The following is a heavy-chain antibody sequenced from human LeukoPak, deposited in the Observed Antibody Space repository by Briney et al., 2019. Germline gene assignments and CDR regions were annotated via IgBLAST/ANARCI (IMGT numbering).Heavy chain of an antibody. J-gene: IGHJ4*02. CDR3: ARWASGGSADFDY. CDR1: GYSISSDYS. CDR2: IYPSGNT. V-gene: IGHV4-38-2*01. D-gene: IGHD3-10*01. Sequence: PSETLSLTCAVSGYSISSDYSWGCIRQPPGKGLEWVGSIYPSGNTYYNPSLKSRVTISVVTSKNQFSLKLSSVTAADTAVYYCARWASGGSADFDYWGQGTLVTVSS.